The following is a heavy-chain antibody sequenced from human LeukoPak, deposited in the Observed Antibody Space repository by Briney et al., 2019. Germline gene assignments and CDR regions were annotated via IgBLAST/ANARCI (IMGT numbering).Heavy chain of an antibody. CDR1: GYTFTSYY. CDR3: ARGPDYYDSSGYYYYYYYYMDV. Sequence: ASVKVSCKASGYTFTSYYMHWVRQAPGQGLEWMGIINPSGGSTSYAQKFQGRVTMTRDMSTSTAYMELRSLRSDDTAVYYCARGPDYYDSSGYYYYYYYYMDVWGKGTTVTISS. V-gene: IGHV1-46*01. D-gene: IGHD3-22*01. J-gene: IGHJ6*03. CDR2: INPSGGST.